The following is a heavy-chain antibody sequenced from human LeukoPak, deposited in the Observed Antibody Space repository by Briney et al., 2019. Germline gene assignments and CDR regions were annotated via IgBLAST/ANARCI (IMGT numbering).Heavy chain of an antibody. CDR2: ISYDGSNK. Sequence: PGGSLRLPCAASGFTFSSYGMHWVRQAPGKGLEWVAVISYDGSNKYYADSVKGRFTISRDNSKNTLYLQMNSLRAEDTAVYYCAKDGGSYYGFDYWGQGTLVTVSS. CDR1: GFTFSSYG. CDR3: AKDGGSYYGFDY. J-gene: IGHJ4*02. D-gene: IGHD1-26*01. V-gene: IGHV3-30*18.